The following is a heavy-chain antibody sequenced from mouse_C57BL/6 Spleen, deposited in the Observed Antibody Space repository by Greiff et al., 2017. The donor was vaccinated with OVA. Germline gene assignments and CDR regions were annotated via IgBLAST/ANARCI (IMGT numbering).Heavy chain of an antibody. D-gene: IGHD2-3*01. Sequence: VQLQQSGAELVRPGASVKLSCTASGFNIKDYYMHWVKQRPEQGLEWIGRIGPEDGDTEYAPKVQGKATMTADTASNTAYLQLSSLTSEDTAVYYCTTWLLAWFAYWGQGTLVTVSA. CDR3: TTWLLAWFAY. CDR2: IGPEDGDT. CDR1: GFNIKDYY. J-gene: IGHJ3*01. V-gene: IGHV14-1*01.